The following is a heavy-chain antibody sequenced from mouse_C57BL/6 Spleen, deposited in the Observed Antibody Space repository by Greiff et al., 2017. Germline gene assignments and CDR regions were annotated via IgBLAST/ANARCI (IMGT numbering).Heavy chain of an antibody. J-gene: IGHJ4*01. CDR1: GFTFSSYA. CDR3: TREELEGYYARDY. D-gene: IGHD4-1*01. V-gene: IGHV5-9-1*02. Sequence: DVMLVESGEGLVKPGGSLKLSCAASGFTFSSYAMSWVRQTPEKRLEWVAYISSGGDYIYYADTVKGRFTISRDNARNTLYLQMSSLKSEDTAMYYCTREELEGYYARDYWGQGTSVTVSS. CDR2: ISSGGDYI.